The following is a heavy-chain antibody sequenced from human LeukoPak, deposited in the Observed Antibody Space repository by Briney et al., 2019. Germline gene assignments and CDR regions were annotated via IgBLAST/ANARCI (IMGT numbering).Heavy chain of an antibody. CDR3: AKPAIDHYDSSGYYSSYFFDY. CDR1: GHTFTGYY. D-gene: IGHD3-22*01. CDR2: INPNDGGT. V-gene: IGHV1-2*02. Sequence: ASVKVSCKASGHTFTGYYMHWVRQAPGQGLEWMGWINPNDGGTNYAQKFQGRVTMTRDTSISTAYMELSRLRSDDTALYYCAKPAIDHYDSSGYYSSYFFDYWGQGALVTVSS. J-gene: IGHJ4*02.